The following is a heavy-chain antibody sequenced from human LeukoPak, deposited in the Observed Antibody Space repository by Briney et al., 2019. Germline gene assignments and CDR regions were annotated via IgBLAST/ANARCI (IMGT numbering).Heavy chain of an antibody. CDR3: ARGDGVAMNY. CDR2: IKTDGSST. V-gene: IGHV3-74*01. Sequence: GGSLRLSCAGSGDSWMHWVRQVPGKGLVWVSRIKTDGSSTSYADSVKGRFTISNDNAENTLYLQTNSLRAEDTAVYYCARGDGVAMNYWGQGTLVTVSS. J-gene: IGHJ4*02. CDR1: GDSW. D-gene: IGHD3-3*01.